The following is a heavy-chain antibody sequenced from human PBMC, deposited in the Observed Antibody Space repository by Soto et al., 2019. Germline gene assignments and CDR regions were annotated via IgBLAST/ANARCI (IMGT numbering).Heavy chain of an antibody. CDR1: GGTFSSYA. V-gene: IGHV1-69*13. Sequence: SVKVSCKAAGGTFSSYAIRWVRQAPGQGLEWMGGIIPIFGTANYAQKFQGRVTITADESTSTAYMELSSLRSEDTAVYYCAREGIKAYCGGDCSSNAFDSWGQGTMVTVSS. J-gene: IGHJ3*02. D-gene: IGHD2-21*02. CDR2: IIPIFGTA. CDR3: AREGIKAYCGGDCSSNAFDS.